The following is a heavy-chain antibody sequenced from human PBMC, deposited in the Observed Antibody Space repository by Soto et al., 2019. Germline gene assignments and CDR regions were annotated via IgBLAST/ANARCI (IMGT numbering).Heavy chain of an antibody. Sequence: VGSLRLSCAASGFTFSTYDMHWVRQVPGKGLEWVSAIGSAHDPYYLGSVKGRFSISRENAKNSLYLQMNSLTTGDTAVYYCARAYLGRLPRRADYYYAFDVWGQGTTVTVSS. D-gene: IGHD1-26*01. V-gene: IGHV3-13*05. CDR2: IGSAHDP. CDR3: ARAYLGRLPRRADYYYAFDV. CDR1: GFTFSTYD. J-gene: IGHJ6*02.